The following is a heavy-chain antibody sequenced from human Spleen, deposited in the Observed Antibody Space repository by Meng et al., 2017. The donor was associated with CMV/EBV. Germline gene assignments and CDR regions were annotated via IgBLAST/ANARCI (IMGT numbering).Heavy chain of an antibody. D-gene: IGHD3-10*01. CDR2: INTNTGNP. V-gene: IGHV7-4-1*02. CDR1: GYTFTRYA. J-gene: IGHJ4*02. Sequence: QVQLVQSGSELKKPGASVTVSCKSSGYTFTRYAMNWVRQAPGQGLEWMGWINTNTGNPTYGQGFTGRFVFSSHPFVSTAYLQISSLRAEHTAVYYCARGQMVRGDFWGQGTLVTVSS. CDR3: ARGQMVRGDF.